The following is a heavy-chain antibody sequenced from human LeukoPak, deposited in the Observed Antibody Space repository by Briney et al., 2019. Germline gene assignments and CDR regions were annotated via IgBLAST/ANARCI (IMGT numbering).Heavy chain of an antibody. D-gene: IGHD5-24*01. CDR2: IYTSGST. Sequence: MSSQTLSLTCTVPGGSISSGSYYWSWIRQPAGKGLEWIGRIYTSGSTNYNPSLKSRVTISVDTSQNQFSLKLSSVTAADTAVYYCARGSAGLRDDAFDIWGQGTMVTVSS. J-gene: IGHJ3*02. CDR1: GGSISSGSYY. V-gene: IGHV4-61*02. CDR3: ARGSAGLRDDAFDI.